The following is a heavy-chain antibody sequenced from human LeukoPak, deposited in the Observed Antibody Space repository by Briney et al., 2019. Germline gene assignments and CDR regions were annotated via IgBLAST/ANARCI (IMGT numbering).Heavy chain of an antibody. Sequence: PSETLSLTCTVSGGSISSYYWSWIRQPAGKGLEWIGRIYTSGSTNYNPSLKSRVTMSVDTSKNQFSLKLSSVTAADTAVYYCANTYYDILTGYWFDPWDQGTLVTVSS. V-gene: IGHV4-4*07. CDR3: ANTYYDILTGYWFDP. D-gene: IGHD3-9*01. CDR1: GGSISSYY. CDR2: IYTSGST. J-gene: IGHJ5*02.